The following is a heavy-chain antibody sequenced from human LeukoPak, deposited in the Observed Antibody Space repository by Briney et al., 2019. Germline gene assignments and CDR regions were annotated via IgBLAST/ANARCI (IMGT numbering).Heavy chain of an antibody. CDR1: GFTFSKFA. CDR3: AKPFGTIDPFEY. CDR2: IGASGGKT. Sequence: PGGSLRLSCVASGFTFSKFAVSWVRQAPGKGLEWVSSIGASGGKTYDADSVKGRFTISRDNSKTTFYLDMNSLRADDTAVYYCAKPFGTIDPFEYWGQGTLVTVSS. J-gene: IGHJ4*02. V-gene: IGHV3-23*01. D-gene: IGHD2-2*01.